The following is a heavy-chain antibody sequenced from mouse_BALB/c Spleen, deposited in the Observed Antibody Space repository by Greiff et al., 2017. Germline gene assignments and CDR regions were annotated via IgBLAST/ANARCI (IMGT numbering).Heavy chain of an antibody. CDR3: ARDLTGAMDY. Sequence: EVHLVESGGGLVQPGGSLKLSCAASGFTFSSYGMSWVRQTPDKRLELVATINSNGGSTYYPDSVKGRFTISRDNAKNTLYLQMSSLKSEDTAMYYCARDLTGAMDYWGQGTSVTVSS. D-gene: IGHD4-1*01. V-gene: IGHV5-6-3*01. CDR1: GFTFSSYG. CDR2: INSNGGST. J-gene: IGHJ4*01.